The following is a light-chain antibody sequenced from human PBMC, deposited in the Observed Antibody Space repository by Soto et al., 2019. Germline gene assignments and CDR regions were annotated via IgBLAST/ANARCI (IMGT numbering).Light chain of an antibody. J-gene: IGLJ3*02. V-gene: IGLV2-8*01. CDR2: EVS. Sequence: QSALTQPPSASGSPGQSVTISCTGTSSDVGGYNYVSWYQQHPGKAPKLMIYEVSNRPSGVPDRFSGSKSGNTASLTVSGLQAEEEADYYCSSYAGSNHLVFGGGTKVTVL. CDR1: SSDVGGYNY. CDR3: SSYAGSNHLV.